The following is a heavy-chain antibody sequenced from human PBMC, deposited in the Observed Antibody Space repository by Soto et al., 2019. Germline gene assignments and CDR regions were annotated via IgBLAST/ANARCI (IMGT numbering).Heavy chain of an antibody. D-gene: IGHD2-2*01. CDR3: ARNAEHGRDAFDI. CDR1: GYTFTSYY. J-gene: IGHJ3*02. V-gene: IGHV1-46*01. CDR2: INPSGGST. Sequence: ASVKVSCKASGYTFTSYYVHWVRQAPGHGLEWVGVINPSGGSTTYAQKFQDSVTMTRDTSTSTVYMELNSLRSEDTAEYYCARNAEHGRDAFDIWGQGTMVTVS.